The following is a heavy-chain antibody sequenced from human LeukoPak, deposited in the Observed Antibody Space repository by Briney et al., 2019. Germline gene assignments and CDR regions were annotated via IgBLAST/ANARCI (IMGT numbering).Heavy chain of an antibody. V-gene: IGHV1-2*04. D-gene: IGHD2-8*01. CDR2: INPNSGGT. CDR1: GYTFTGYY. Sequence: ASVKVSCKASGYTFTGYYMHWVRQAPGQGLEWMGWINPNSGGTNYAQKFQGWVTMTRDTSISTAYMELSRLRSDDTAVYYCARDGLMVYAIGDNWFDPWGQGTLVTVSS. J-gene: IGHJ5*02. CDR3: ARDGLMVYAIGDNWFDP.